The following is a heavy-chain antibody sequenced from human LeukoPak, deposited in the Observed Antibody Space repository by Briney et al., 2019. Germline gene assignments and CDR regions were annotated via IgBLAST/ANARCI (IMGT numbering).Heavy chain of an antibody. J-gene: IGHJ4*02. CDR1: GYTFTGYY. CDR3: ARDRSMTEKYSGRYFHDY. CDR2: IDPNTGDT. D-gene: IGHD1-26*01. Sequence: ASVKVSCKASGYTFTGYYMHWVRQAPGQGLEWMGWIDPNTGDTKYTQKFQGRVSMTRDTSFSTVYMELSRLTSDDTAAYYCARDRSMTEKYSGRYFHDYWGQGTLVTVTS. V-gene: IGHV1-2*02.